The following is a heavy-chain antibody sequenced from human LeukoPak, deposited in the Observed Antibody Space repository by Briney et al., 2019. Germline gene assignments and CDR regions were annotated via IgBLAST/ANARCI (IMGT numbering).Heavy chain of an antibody. CDR1: GFTVSSIY. Sequence: GGSLRLSCAASGFTVSSIYMNWVRQAPGKGLEWVSVIYIGGTTYYADSVKGRFTISRDNARNTLYMQMNSLRAEDTAVYYCVRGCSSTSCYPFDCWGQGTLVTVSS. CDR2: IYIGGTT. CDR3: VRGCSSTSCYPFDC. V-gene: IGHV3-53*01. J-gene: IGHJ4*02. D-gene: IGHD2-2*01.